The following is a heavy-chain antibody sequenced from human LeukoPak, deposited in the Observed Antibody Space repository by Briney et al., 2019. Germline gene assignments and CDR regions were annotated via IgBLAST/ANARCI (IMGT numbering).Heavy chain of an antibody. V-gene: IGHV3-23*01. D-gene: IGHD3-16*02. CDR1: GFTFSSYA. CDR2: ISGSGGST. Sequence: PGGSLRLSCAASGFTFSSYAMSWVRQAPGKRLEWVSAISGSGGSTYYADSVKGRFTISRDNSKNTLYLQMNSLRAEDTAVYYCAKEDYDYVWGSYRSTPTFDYWGQGTLVTVSS. J-gene: IGHJ4*02. CDR3: AKEDYDYVWGSYRSTPTFDY.